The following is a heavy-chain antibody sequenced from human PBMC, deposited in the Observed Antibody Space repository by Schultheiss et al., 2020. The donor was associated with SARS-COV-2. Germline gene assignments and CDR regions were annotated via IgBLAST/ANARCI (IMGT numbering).Heavy chain of an antibody. J-gene: IGHJ6*03. CDR2: IYHSGST. CDR3: ARDQRGNTFGQNYYYFMDL. CDR1: GGSISSYY. V-gene: IGHV4-59*01. Sequence: SETLSLTCTVSGGSISSYYWSWIRQPPGKGLEWIGYIYHSGSTYYNPSLKSRVTISVDTSKNQFSLKLSSVTAADTAVYYCARDQRGNTFGQNYYYFMDLWGKGTTVTVSS. D-gene: IGHD3-10*01.